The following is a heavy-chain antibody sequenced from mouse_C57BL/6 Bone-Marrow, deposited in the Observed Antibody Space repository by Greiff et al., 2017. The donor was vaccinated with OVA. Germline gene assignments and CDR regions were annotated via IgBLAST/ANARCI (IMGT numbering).Heavy chain of an antibody. V-gene: IGHV7-3*01. CDR3: ARYRLGRGYFDV. Sequence: EVQVVESGGGLVQPGGSLSLSCAASGFTFTDYYMSWVRQPPGKALEWLGFIRNKANGYTTEYSASVKGRFTISRDNSQSILYLQMNALRAEDSATYYCARYRLGRGYFDVWGTGTTVTVSS. CDR2: IRNKANGYTT. D-gene: IGHD4-1*01. J-gene: IGHJ1*03. CDR1: GFTFTDYY.